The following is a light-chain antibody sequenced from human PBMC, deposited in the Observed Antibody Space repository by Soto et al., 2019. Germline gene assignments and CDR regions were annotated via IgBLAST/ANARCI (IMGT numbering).Light chain of an antibody. CDR1: SFDVGGYNY. CDR3: SSYTSSGTQV. Sequence: QSALTQPASVSGSRGQSVTISCTGTSFDVGGYNYVSWYQQHPGKAPKLMIYEVSNRPSGVSNRFSGSKSGNTASLTISGLQAEDEGDYYCSSYTSSGTQVFGGGTKLTVL. V-gene: IGLV2-14*01. CDR2: EVS. J-gene: IGLJ3*02.